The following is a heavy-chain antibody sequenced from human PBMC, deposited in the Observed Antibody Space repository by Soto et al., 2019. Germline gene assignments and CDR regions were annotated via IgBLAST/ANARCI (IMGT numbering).Heavy chain of an antibody. D-gene: IGHD4-17*01. Sequence: PVGSLRLSCAAPGFAFNSYTMHWVRQAPGRGLEWVAIISYDESHTYYADSVRGRFTISRDNSQNKLYLQMDSLNAADTAVYYCERDAPQRGLRRYFDYWGLGTLVTVSS. J-gene: IGHJ4*02. CDR3: ERDAPQRGLRRYFDY. CDR2: ISYDESHT. CDR1: GFAFNSYT. V-gene: IGHV3-30*14.